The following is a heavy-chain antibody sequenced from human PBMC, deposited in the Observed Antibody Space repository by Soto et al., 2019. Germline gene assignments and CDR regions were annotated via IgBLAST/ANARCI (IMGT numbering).Heavy chain of an antibody. V-gene: IGHV1-18*01. CDR3: ARGGSYIPNDY. D-gene: IGHD1-26*01. Sequence: ASVKVSCKASGYTFTNYGISWVRQAPGQGLEWMGWIGADNDKTNYAQKLRGRVTITTDTSTSTAYMELRSLRSDDSALYFCARGGSYIPNDYCG. J-gene: IGHJ4*01. CDR2: IGADNDKT. CDR1: GYTFTNYG.